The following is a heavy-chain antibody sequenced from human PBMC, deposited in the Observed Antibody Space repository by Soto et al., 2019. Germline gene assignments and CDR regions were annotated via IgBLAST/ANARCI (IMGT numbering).Heavy chain of an antibody. D-gene: IGHD4-4*01. CDR3: AKTDYSNFDY. CDR2: ISVHNGNT. Sequence: XKVSCRAAGYCXSSYGSVWVRQSPGQGPEWMGWISVHNGNTNQPQSLQGRVTMTTDTSRNTAYMELRRLRSDDTAVYYCAKTDYSNFDYWGQGTLGTVS. CDR1: GYCXSSYG. J-gene: IGHJ4*02. V-gene: IGHV1-18*04.